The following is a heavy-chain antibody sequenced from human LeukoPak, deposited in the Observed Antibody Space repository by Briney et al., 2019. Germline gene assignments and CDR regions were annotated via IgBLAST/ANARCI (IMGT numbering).Heavy chain of an antibody. V-gene: IGHV3-72*01. Sequence: PGGSLRLSCAASGFTFSDHHMDWVRQAPGKGLEWVGRIRNKASSTTSEDAASRKGRFTIARDNSKYSLYLRMDSLKAEATAVYYCARIGSRSGAADGFDIWGQGTMVTVSP. D-gene: IGHD2-15*01. CDR3: ARIGSRSGAADGFDI. CDR1: GFTFSDHH. J-gene: IGHJ3*02. CDR2: IRNKASSTTS.